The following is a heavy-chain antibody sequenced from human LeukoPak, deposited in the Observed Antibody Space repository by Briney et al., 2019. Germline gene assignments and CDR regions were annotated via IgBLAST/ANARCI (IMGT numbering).Heavy chain of an antibody. CDR1: GFTFSSYS. V-gene: IGHV3-21*01. CDR2: ISGSGGST. CDR3: ARDAGGYYDSSGYSLLFDY. Sequence: PGGSLRLSCAASGFTFSSYSMNWVRQAPGKGLEWVSAISGSGGSTYYADSVKGRFTISRDNAKNSLYLQMNSLRAEDTAVYYCARDAGGYYDSSGYSLLFDYWGQGTLVTVSS. J-gene: IGHJ4*02. D-gene: IGHD3-22*01.